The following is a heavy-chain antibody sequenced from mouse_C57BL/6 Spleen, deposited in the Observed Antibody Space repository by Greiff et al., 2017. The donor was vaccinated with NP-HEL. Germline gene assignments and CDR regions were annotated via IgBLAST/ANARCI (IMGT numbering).Heavy chain of an antibody. V-gene: IGHV1-26*01. CDR1: GYTSTDYY. J-gene: IGHJ4*01. CDR3: ARLDY. CDR2: INPNNGGT. Sequence: EVKLQQSGPELVKPGASVKISCKASGYTSTDYYMNWVKQSHGKSLEWIGDINPNNGGTSYNQKFKGKATLTVDKSSSTAYMELRSLTSEDSAVYYCARLDYWGQGTSVTVSS.